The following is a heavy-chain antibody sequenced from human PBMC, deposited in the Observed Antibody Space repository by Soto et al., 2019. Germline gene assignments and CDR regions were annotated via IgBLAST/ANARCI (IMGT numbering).Heavy chain of an antibody. CDR3: ARVYSSYDSSGYRPSDGMDV. CDR1: GGSISSGGYY. D-gene: IGHD3-22*01. V-gene: IGHV4-31*03. J-gene: IGHJ6*02. CDR2: IYYSGST. Sequence: SETLSLTCTVSGGSISSGGYYWSWIRQHPGKGLEWIGYIYYSGSTYYNPSLKSRVTISVDTSKNQFSLKLSSVTAADTAVYYCARVYSSYDSSGYRPSDGMDVWGQGTTVTVSS.